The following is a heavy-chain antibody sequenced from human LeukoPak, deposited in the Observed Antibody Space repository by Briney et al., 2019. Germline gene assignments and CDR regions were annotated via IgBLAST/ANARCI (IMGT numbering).Heavy chain of an antibody. CDR1: GGSISSGSYY. CDR2: IYTSGST. D-gene: IGHD1-26*01. J-gene: IGHJ3*02. CDR3: ARARYSGSYGAFDI. Sequence: SQTLSLTCTVSGGSISSGSYYWSWIRQPAGKGLEWIGRIYTSGSTNYNPSLKSRVTISVDTSKNQFSLKLSSVTAADTAVYYCARARYSGSYGAFDIWGQGTMVTVSS. V-gene: IGHV4-61*02.